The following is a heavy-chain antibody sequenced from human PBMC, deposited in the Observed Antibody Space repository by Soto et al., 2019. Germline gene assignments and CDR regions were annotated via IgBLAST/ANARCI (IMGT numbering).Heavy chain of an antibody. J-gene: IGHJ4*02. Sequence: QIQLVQSGVEVKKPGASVRVSCKASGYTFTNYGITWVRQAPGQGLEWLGWISGYNGNTNYAQKFQGRVTMTTDTSTSTAYMDLTSLRYDDTAVYYCARGGRFAVADDYWGQGTLLTVSS. V-gene: IGHV1-18*01. CDR1: GYTFTNYG. CDR2: ISGYNGNT. D-gene: IGHD3-3*01. CDR3: ARGGRFAVADDY.